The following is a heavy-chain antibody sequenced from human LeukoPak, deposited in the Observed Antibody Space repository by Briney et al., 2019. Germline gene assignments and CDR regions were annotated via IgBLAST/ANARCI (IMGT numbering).Heavy chain of an antibody. Sequence: GGSLRLSCAASGFTFSSYSMNWVRQAPGKGLEWVSSITSSSSYIYYADSVKGRFTISRDNAKNSLYLQMNSLRAEDTAVYYCARGYCSGGSCYPGFFDYWGQGTLVTVSS. V-gene: IGHV3-21*01. D-gene: IGHD2-15*01. J-gene: IGHJ4*02. CDR3: ARGYCSGGSCYPGFFDY. CDR2: ITSSSSYI. CDR1: GFTFSSYS.